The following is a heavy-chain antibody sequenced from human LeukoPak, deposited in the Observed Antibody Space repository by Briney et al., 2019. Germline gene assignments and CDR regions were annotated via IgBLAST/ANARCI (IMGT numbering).Heavy chain of an antibody. V-gene: IGHV4-59*08. J-gene: IGHJ4*02. D-gene: IGHD4/OR15-4a*01. CDR3: ARHATSDYGFPFDY. Sequence: PSETLSLTCTVSGGSISNYYWSWIRQSPGKGLEWIGYIYYSGSTKYSPSLKSRVTTSVDTSKKQFSLKLSSVTAADTAVYYCARHATSDYGFPFDYWGQGTLVTVSS. CDR2: IYYSGST. CDR1: GGSISNYY.